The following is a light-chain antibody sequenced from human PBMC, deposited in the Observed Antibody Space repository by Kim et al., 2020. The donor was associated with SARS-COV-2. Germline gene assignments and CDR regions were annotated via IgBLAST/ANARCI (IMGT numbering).Light chain of an antibody. CDR3: XXYNNWPGT. V-gene: IGKV3-15*01. J-gene: IGKJ2*01. CDR2: GAS. CDR1: QXVSSN. Sequence: EIVMTQSPATLSVSPGERATXSCRAXQXVSSNLAWYQQKPGQAPRLLIYGASTRATGIPARFSGSGSGTEFTLTISSLQSEDFAVYYXXXYNNWPGTFXQGXXL.